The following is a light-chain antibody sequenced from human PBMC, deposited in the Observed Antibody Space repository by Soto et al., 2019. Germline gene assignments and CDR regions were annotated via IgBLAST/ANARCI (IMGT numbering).Light chain of an antibody. V-gene: IGLV1-47*01. Sequence: QSVLTQPPSASGISGQRVTISCSGSSSNIGSNYVYWYQQIPGTAPKLLIYRNNQRPSGVPDRFSGSKSGTSASLAISGLRSEDEADYYCASWDDSLTANVVFGGGTKLTVL. CDR3: ASWDDSLTANVV. CDR2: RNN. J-gene: IGLJ2*01. CDR1: SSNIGSNY.